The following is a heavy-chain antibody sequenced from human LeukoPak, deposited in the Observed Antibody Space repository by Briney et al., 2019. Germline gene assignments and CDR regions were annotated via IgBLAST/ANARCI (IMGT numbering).Heavy chain of an antibody. Sequence: GESLKISCKASGYQFNKFWIGWVRQMPGKGLEWMGLIYPDDSETRHSPSFQGQATISADTSTSSAYLQWRSLKASDTAVYFCVRGYCSTARCSNFDYWGPGTLVTVSS. CDR3: VRGYCSTARCSNFDY. J-gene: IGHJ4*02. CDR2: IYPDDSET. V-gene: IGHV5-51*01. D-gene: IGHD2-2*01. CDR1: GYQFNKFW.